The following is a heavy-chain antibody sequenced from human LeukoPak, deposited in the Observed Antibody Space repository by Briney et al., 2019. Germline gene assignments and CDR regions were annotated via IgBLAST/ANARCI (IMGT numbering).Heavy chain of an antibody. CDR3: ARELGDLVSQGAFDI. D-gene: IGHD3-16*01. CDR1: GYTFTSYG. V-gene: IGHV1-18*01. Sequence: ASVKVSCKASGYTFTSYGISWVRQAPGQGLEWMGWISAYNGNTNYAQKLQGRVTMTTDTSTSTAYMELRSLRSDDTAVYYCARELGDLVSQGAFDIWGQGTMVTVSS. CDR2: ISAYNGNT. J-gene: IGHJ3*02.